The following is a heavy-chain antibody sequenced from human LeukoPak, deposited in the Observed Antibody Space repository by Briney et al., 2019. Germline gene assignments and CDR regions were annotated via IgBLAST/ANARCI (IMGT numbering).Heavy chain of an antibody. CDR2: IYYSGGT. V-gene: IGHV4-39*07. CDR3: ARTVGDINWFDP. Sequence: PSETLSLTCTVSGGSISSSSYYWGWIRQPPGKGLEWIGSIYYSGGTYYNPSLKSRVTISVDTSKNQFSLKLSSVTAADTAVYYCARTVGDINWFDPWGQGTLVTVSS. J-gene: IGHJ5*02. CDR1: GGSISSSSYY. D-gene: IGHD3-10*01.